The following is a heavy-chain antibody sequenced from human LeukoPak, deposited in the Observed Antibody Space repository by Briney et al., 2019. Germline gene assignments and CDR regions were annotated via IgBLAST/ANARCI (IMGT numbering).Heavy chain of an antibody. V-gene: IGHV1-69*04. J-gene: IGHJ4*02. CDR2: IIPILGIA. CDR3: ARDRGSSWYGPVDY. Sequence: SAKVSCKASGGTFSSYAISWVRQAPGQGLECMGRIIPILGIANYAQKFQGRVTITADKSTSTAYMELSSLRSEDTAVYYCARDRGSSWYGPVDYWGQGTLVTVSS. CDR1: GGTFSSYA. D-gene: IGHD6-13*01.